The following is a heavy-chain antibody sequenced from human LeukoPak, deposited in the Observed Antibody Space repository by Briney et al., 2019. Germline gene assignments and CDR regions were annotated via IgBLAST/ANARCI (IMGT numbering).Heavy chain of an antibody. CDR3: ARDLRTTILHGSYYGMDV. J-gene: IGHJ6*02. V-gene: IGHV3-7*01. CDR1: GFTFSSYW. Sequence: GGSLRLSCAASGFTFSSYWMSWVRQAPGKGREWVANIKQDGSEKNYVDSVKGRFTISRDNAKNSLYLQMNSLRAEDTAVYYCARDLRTTILHGSYYGMDVWGQGTTVTVSS. D-gene: IGHD1/OR15-1a*01. CDR2: IKQDGSEK.